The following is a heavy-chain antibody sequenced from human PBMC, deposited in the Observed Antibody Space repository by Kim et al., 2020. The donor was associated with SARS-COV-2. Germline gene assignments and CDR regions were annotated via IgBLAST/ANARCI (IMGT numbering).Heavy chain of an antibody. J-gene: IGHJ4*02. V-gene: IGHV3-48*03. CDR2: IIGSGTII. Sequence: GGSLRLSCAASGFTFSSYEMNWVRQAPGKGLEWVSYIIGSGTIIYYADAVMGRFTISRDNDKNTLYLQMNSLRAEDTAVYYCAREPNDRPFDYGGEGT. CDR1: GFTFSSYE. CDR3: AREPNDRPFDY.